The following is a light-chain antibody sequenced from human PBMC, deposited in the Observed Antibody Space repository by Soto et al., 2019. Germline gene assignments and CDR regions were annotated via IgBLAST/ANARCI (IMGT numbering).Light chain of an antibody. CDR2: GVN. Sequence: QSALTQPASVSGSPGQSVTISCTGTSSDVGGYNYVSWYQQHPGKVPKLVIYGVNYRPSGVSARFSGSKFQNTASLTISGLQAEDEADYYCAAWDDGLNALFGTGTKVTVL. CDR1: SSDVGGYNY. V-gene: IGLV2-14*01. CDR3: AAWDDGLNAL. J-gene: IGLJ1*01.